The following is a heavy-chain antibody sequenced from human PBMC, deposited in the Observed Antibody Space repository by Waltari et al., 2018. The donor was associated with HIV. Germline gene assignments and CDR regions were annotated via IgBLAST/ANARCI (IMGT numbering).Heavy chain of an antibody. Sequence: QVQLVESGGRVVHPGTCLWPSCQASGFTFSSYGIHWVRNVPGKGMQWVALISSDGKSDHYTDSVKGRFTISRDNSKTTAYLEMTSLRVGDTAVYFCARERIVGSNIEGAYHFGLDVWGQGTTVFVSS. CDR2: ISSDGKSD. CDR1: GFTFSSYG. J-gene: IGHJ6*02. V-gene: IGHV3-30*19. CDR3: ARERIVGSNIEGAYHFGLDV. D-gene: IGHD1-26*01.